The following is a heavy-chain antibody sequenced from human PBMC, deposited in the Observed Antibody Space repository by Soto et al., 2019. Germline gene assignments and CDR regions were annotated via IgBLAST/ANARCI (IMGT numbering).Heavy chain of an antibody. D-gene: IGHD4-17*01. J-gene: IGHJ4*02. CDR1: GYTFADYA. Sequence: QVQFVQSGAEVKKPGASVKVSCKASGYTFADYAIHWVRQAPGQSLEWMGWINAGNGDTKYSQKFQGRVTLTTDTSASTAYMDINSLTTDDTAVYYGARDRWVTTLTFDKWGQGTLVIVSS. CDR2: INAGNGDT. V-gene: IGHV1-3*01. CDR3: ARDRWVTTLTFDK.